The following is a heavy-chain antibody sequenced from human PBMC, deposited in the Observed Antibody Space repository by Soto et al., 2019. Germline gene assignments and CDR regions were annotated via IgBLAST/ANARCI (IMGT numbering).Heavy chain of an antibody. Sequence: QLQLVQSGPEVKKPGTSVKVSCKASGFTFTSSAVQWVRQARGQRLEWIGWIVVGSGNTNYAQKCQERVTITRDMSTSTAYMELSSLRSEDTAVYYCAAAREDFWSGYSNWFDPWGQGTLVTVSS. CDR2: IVVGSGNT. J-gene: IGHJ5*02. V-gene: IGHV1-58*01. D-gene: IGHD3-3*01. CDR3: AAAREDFWSGYSNWFDP. CDR1: GFTFTSSA.